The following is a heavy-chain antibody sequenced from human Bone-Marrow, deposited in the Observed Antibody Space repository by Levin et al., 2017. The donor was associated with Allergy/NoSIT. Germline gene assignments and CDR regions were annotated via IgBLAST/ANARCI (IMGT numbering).Heavy chain of an antibody. J-gene: IGHJ4*02. CDR1: GFTFSSFS. D-gene: IGHD6-6*01. CDR2: ISSSGEYI. V-gene: IGHV3-21*01. CDR3: ARHETGQYTSSNWPEY. Sequence: GGSLRLSCAASGFTFSSFSMNWVRQTPGKGLDWVSSISSSGEYIGYADPVKGRFTISRDNAQNSLYLQMNNLRVEDTAIYYCARHETGQYTSSNWPEYWGQGTLVTVSS.